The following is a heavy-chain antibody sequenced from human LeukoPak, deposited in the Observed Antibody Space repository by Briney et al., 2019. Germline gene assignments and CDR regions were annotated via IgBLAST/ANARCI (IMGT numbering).Heavy chain of an antibody. CDR2: IRYDGSNK. D-gene: IGHD3-22*01. CDR1: GFTFSSYG. CDR3: AKDLFQDYYDSSAPLRY. Sequence: GGSLRLSCAASGFTFSSYGMHWVRQAPGKGLEWVAFIRYDGSNKYYADFVKGRFTISRDNSKNTLYLQMNSLRAEDTAVYYCAKDLFQDYYDSSAPLRYWGQGTLVTVSS. J-gene: IGHJ4*02. V-gene: IGHV3-30*02.